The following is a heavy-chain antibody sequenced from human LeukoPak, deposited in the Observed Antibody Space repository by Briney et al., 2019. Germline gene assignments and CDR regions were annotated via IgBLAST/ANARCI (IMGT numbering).Heavy chain of an antibody. Sequence: ASVKVSCKASGGTFSSYAISWVRQAPGQGLEWMGKIIPILGIANYAQKFQGRVTITADKSTSTAYMELSSLRSEDTAVYYCARRNYYGSGSYYDYYYGMDVWGQGTTVTVSS. CDR2: IIPILGIA. J-gene: IGHJ6*02. CDR3: ARRNYYGSGSYYDYYYGMDV. D-gene: IGHD3-10*01. V-gene: IGHV1-69*04. CDR1: GGTFSSYA.